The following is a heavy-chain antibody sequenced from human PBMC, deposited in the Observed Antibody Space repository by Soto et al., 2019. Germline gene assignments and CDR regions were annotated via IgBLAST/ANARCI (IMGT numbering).Heavy chain of an antibody. J-gene: IGHJ4*02. Sequence: GSLRLSCAASGFTFSSYSMNWVRQAPGKGLEWVSYISSSSSTIYYADSVKGRFTISRDNAKNSLYLQMNNLRDEDTAVYYCARGVFDYWGQGTLVTVSS. CDR2: ISSSSSTI. V-gene: IGHV3-48*02. CDR3: ARGVFDY. CDR1: GFTFSSYS.